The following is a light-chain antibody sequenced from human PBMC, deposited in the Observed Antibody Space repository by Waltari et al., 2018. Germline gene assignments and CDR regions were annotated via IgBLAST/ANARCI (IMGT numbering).Light chain of an antibody. CDR1: QSVSSD. V-gene: IGKV3-15*01. CDR2: DAS. Sequence: EIVMTQSPVTLSVSLGERATLSFRASQSVSSDLAWYQKKPGQAPRLLIYDASTRAAGLAARFSASGSGTEFTLTISSLQSEDFAVYYCQQYKYWPPLTFGGGTKVEIK. J-gene: IGKJ4*01. CDR3: QQYKYWPPLT.